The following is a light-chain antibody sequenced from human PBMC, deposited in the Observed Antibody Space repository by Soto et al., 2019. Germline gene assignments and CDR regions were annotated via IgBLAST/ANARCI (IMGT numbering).Light chain of an antibody. J-gene: IGKJ4*01. CDR1: QSVSSY. V-gene: IGKV3-20*01. CDR2: GAS. Sequence: EIVLTQSPGTLSLSPGERATLSCRASQSVSSYLAWYQQKPGQAPRLLIYGASSRATGIPDRFSGSGSGTDFTLTISRLEPEDFAVYYCQQYGSFPTLGGGTKVDIK. CDR3: QQYGSFPT.